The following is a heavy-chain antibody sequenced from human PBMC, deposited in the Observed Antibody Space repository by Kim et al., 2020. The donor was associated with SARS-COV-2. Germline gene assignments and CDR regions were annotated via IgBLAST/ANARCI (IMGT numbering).Heavy chain of an antibody. Sequence: GGSLRLSCAASGFTFSSSSMRWVRQAAGQGLEWVSSIRGSGDNTYYVDSVKGRFTISRDNSKKTAYLQMKSLRSKDKALYYCAQLLCYNIRCYADYWGQRTLFTASS. CDR2: IRGSGDNT. D-gene: IGHD2-2*01. CDR1: GFTFSSSS. CDR3: AQLLCYNIRCYADY. J-gene: IGHJ4*02. V-gene: IGHV3-23*01.